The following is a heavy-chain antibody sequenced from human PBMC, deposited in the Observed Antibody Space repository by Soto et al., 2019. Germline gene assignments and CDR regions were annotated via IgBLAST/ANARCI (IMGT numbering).Heavy chain of an antibody. J-gene: IGHJ4*02. CDR2: IKSDGSTT. CDR3: ARGPTGWYGYDY. Sequence: EVQLVESGGGLVQPGGPLRLSCAASGLTFSSSWMHWVRQAPGKGLEWVSRIKSDGSTTNYADSVKGRFTISRDNAKNTLYLRMNSLRAEDTAVYYCARGPTGWYGYDYWGQGTLVTVSS. V-gene: IGHV3-74*01. D-gene: IGHD6-19*01. CDR1: GLTFSSSW.